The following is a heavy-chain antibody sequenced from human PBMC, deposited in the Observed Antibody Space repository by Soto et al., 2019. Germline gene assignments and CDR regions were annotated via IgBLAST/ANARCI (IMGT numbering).Heavy chain of an antibody. D-gene: IGHD3-22*01. Sequence: PSETLSLTCTVSGGSISSGDYYWSWIRQPPGKGLEWIGYIYYSGSTYYNPSLKSRVTISVDTSKNQFSLKLSSVTAADTAVYYCARLNYYDSSGYDNWGQGTLVTVSS. CDR1: GGSISSGDYY. J-gene: IGHJ4*02. V-gene: IGHV4-30-4*01. CDR3: ARLNYYDSSGYDN. CDR2: IYYSGST.